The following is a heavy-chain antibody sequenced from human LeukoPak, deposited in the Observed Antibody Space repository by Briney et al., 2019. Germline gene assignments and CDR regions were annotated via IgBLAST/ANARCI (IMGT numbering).Heavy chain of an antibody. CDR1: GFTFSSYW. Sequence: QPGGSLRLSRAASGFTFSSYWMHWVRQAPGKGLVWVSRINSDGSSTTYADSVKGRFTISRDNAKNTLYLQMNSLGAEDTAVYYCASHRFTGWDFDYWGQGTLVTVSS. V-gene: IGHV3-74*01. J-gene: IGHJ4*02. CDR2: INSDGSST. CDR3: ASHRFTGWDFDY. D-gene: IGHD6-19*01.